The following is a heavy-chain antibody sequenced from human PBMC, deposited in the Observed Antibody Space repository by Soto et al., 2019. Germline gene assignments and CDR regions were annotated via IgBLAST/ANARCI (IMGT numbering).Heavy chain of an antibody. J-gene: IGHJ6*04. D-gene: IGHD6-19*01. CDR1: GGSISSYY. CDR2: IYYSGST. CDR3: ARAGIAVAGRGEMDV. V-gene: IGHV4-59*01. Sequence: PSETLSLTCTVSGGSISSYYWSWIRQPPGKGLEWIGYIYYSGSTNYNPSLKSRVTISVDTSKNQFSLKLSSVTAADTAVYYCARAGIAVAGRGEMDVWGKGTTVTVSS.